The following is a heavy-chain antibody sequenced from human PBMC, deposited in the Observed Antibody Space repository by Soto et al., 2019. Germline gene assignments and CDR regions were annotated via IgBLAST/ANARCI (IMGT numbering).Heavy chain of an antibody. V-gene: IGHV4-39*01. J-gene: IGHJ4*02. Sequence: XTLSLPCTVSGASLNSDSYYWGWSRQPRGQGLEWISTIYYSGSTFHNPSSKSRVTLFVHAWKKPFTLSLGSVTAPDTAVYDGERPRNYFGAATYYNNFDYWGQGTLVTVSS. D-gene: IGHD3-10*01. CDR1: GASLNSDSYY. CDR3: ERPRNYFGAATYYNNFDY. CDR2: IYYSGST.